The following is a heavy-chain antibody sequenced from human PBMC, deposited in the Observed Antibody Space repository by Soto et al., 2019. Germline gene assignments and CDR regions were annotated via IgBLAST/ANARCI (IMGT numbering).Heavy chain of an antibody. D-gene: IGHD4-17*01. CDR2: ISDSGSTM. J-gene: IGHJ4*02. CDR1: GFSFSSFE. Sequence: EVILVESGGGLARPGGSLRLSCATSGFSFSSFEMIWVRQAPGKRLEWISYISDSGSTMYYADSVKGRFTISRDNAKNSLYLQMSSLTVEDTALYYCARSTVTSDWGQGTQVTVSS. CDR3: ARSTVTSD. V-gene: IGHV3-48*03.